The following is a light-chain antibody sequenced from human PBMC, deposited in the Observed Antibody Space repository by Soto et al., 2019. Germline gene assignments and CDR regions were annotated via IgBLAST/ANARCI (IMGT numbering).Light chain of an antibody. Sequence: ERMLTQSPGTLSLSPGERATLSCRASQSVSSSYLAWYQQKPGQAPRLLIYDASSRPTDIPARFSGSGSGTDFTLTISSLEPEDFALYYCQQRSNWPITFGQGTHWRL. V-gene: IGKV3D-20*02. CDR3: QQRSNWPIT. CDR2: DAS. CDR1: QSVSSSY. J-gene: IGKJ5*01.